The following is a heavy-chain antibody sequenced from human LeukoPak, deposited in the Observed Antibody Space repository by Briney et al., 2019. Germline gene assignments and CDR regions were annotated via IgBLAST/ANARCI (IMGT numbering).Heavy chain of an antibody. J-gene: IGHJ5*02. CDR1: GYTFTGYY. Sequence: VASVKVSCKASGYTFTGYYMHWVRQAPGQGLEWMGRIIPILGVVSYAQKFQGRVTISADKSTSTAYMELSSLRSEDTAVYNCAREGACSSASCYTNDKWFDPWGQGTLVTVSS. V-gene: IGHV1-69*04. CDR3: AREGACSSASCYTNDKWFDP. D-gene: IGHD2-2*02. CDR2: IIPILGVV.